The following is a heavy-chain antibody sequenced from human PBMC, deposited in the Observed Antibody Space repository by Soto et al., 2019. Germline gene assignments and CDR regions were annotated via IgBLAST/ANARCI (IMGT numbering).Heavy chain of an antibody. CDR3: ALGIGAAGGDY. V-gene: IGHV1-3*01. Sequence: GASVKVSCKASGYTFTSYAMHWVRQAPGQRLEWMGWINAGNGNTNYTQKFQGRVTITADKSTSTTYMELSSLTSEDTAMFYCALGIGAAGGDYWGRGTLVTVSS. CDR2: INAGNGNT. J-gene: IGHJ4*02. D-gene: IGHD6-13*01. CDR1: GYTFTSYA.